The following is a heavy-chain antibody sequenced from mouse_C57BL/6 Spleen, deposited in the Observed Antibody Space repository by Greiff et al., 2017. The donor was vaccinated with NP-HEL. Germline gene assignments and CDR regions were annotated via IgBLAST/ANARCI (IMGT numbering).Heavy chain of an antibody. CDR2: IHPNSGST. Sequence: QVQLQQPGAELVKPGASVKLSCKASGYTFTSYWMHWVKQRPGQGLEWIGMIHPNSGSTNYNEKFKSKATLTVDKSSSTAYMQLSSLTSEDSAVYYCAREGRGRAMDYWGQGTSVTSPQ. CDR3: AREGRGRAMDY. CDR1: GYTFTSYW. D-gene: IGHD3-3*01. V-gene: IGHV1-64*01. J-gene: IGHJ4*01.